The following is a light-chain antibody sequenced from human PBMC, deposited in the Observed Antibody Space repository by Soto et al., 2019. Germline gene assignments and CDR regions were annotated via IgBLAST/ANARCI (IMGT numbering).Light chain of an antibody. CDR3: SSYTSSSTLV. V-gene: IGLV2-14*01. Sequence: QSVLTQPASVSGAPGQSITISCTGTSSDVGGHNYVSWYQQHPGKAPKLMIYEVSNRPSGLSNRFSGSKSGNTASLTISGLQAEDEADYYCSSYTSSSTLVFGGGTKVTVL. CDR1: SSDVGGHNY. J-gene: IGLJ2*01. CDR2: EVS.